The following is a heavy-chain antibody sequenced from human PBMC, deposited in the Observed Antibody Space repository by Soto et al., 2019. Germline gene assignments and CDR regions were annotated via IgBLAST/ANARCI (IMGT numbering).Heavy chain of an antibody. J-gene: IGHJ6*02. D-gene: IGHD3-9*01. CDR1: GFTFSSYA. CDR3: AKERYFDIVTGYVYYNYGMDV. V-gene: IGHV3-23*01. CDR2: ISGSGGNT. Sequence: EVQLLESGGRLVQPGGSLRLSCAASGFTFSSYAINWVRQAPGKGLEWVSSISGSGGNTYYAGSVKGRFSISRDNSENTLYLQMNSLRAEDTAVYYCAKERYFDIVTGYVYYNYGMDVWGQGTTVTVSS.